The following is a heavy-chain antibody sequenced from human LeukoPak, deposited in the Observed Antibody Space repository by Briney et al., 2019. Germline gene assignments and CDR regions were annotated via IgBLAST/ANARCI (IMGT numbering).Heavy chain of an antibody. CDR1: GGSISSGGYY. Sequence: SETLSLTCTVSGGSISSGGYYWSWIRQHPGKGLEWIGYIYYSGSTNYNPSLKSRVTISVDTSKNQFSLKLSSVTAADTAVYYCARVPTTVTSYYYYGMDVWGQGTTVTVSS. CDR3: ARVPTTVTSYYYYGMDV. V-gene: IGHV4-61*08. J-gene: IGHJ6*02. CDR2: IYYSGST. D-gene: IGHD4-17*01.